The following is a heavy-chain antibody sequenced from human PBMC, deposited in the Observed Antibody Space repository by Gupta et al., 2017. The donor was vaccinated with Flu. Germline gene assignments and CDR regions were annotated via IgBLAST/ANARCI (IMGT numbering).Heavy chain of an antibody. V-gene: IGHV1-8*01. CDR2: VNPSSGNT. CDR3: ARSNFGASFDV. CDR1: TSYD. D-gene: IGHD3-10*01. Sequence: TSYDLNWLRQATGQGLQWLGWVNPSSGNTDFAQEFQGRVTMTRDTSVSTVYLELSGLTSEDTAVYYCARSNFGASFDVWGQGTSVTVSS. J-gene: IGHJ3*01.